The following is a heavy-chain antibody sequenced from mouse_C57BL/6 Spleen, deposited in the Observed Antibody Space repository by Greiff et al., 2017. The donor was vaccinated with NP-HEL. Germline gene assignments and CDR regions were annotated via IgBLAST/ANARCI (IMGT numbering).Heavy chain of an antibody. J-gene: IGHJ4*01. D-gene: IGHD1-1*01. CDR3: ASTVGGYYAMDY. CDR2: INPGSGGT. V-gene: IGHV1-54*01. CDR1: GYAFTNYL. Sequence: QVQLKESGAELVRPGTSVKVSCKASGYAFTNYLIEWVKQRPGQGLEWIGVINPGSGGTNYNEKFKGKATLPADKSSSTAYMQLSSLTSEDSAVYFCASTVGGYYAMDYWGQGTSVTVSS.